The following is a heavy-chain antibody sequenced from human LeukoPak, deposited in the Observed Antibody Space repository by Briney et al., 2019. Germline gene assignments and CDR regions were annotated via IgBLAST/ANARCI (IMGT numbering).Heavy chain of an antibody. V-gene: IGHV3-30*18. Sequence: PGGSLRLSCAASGFTFSTYGMHWVRQAPDKGLEWVALISYDGSNKYYADSVKGRFTISRDNSKNTLYLQMNSLRAEDTAVYYCAKEVLTTVTPFDYWGQGTLVTVSS. CDR1: GFTFSTYG. CDR2: ISYDGSNK. J-gene: IGHJ4*02. D-gene: IGHD4-17*01. CDR3: AKEVLTTVTPFDY.